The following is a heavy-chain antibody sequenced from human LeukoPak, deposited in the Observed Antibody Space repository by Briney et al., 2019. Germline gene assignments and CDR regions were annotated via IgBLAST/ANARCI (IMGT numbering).Heavy chain of an antibody. D-gene: IGHD6-13*01. Sequence: PGGSLRLSCVASGFTFSSSAMHWVRQAPGKGLAWVAFIGHEGSNKYYADSVKGRFTISRDDSKSTLYLQMNSLRAEDTAVYYCARAGRSSWFDTLDIWGQGTMVTVSS. CDR2: IGHEGSNK. CDR1: GFTFSSSA. J-gene: IGHJ3*02. V-gene: IGHV3-30*02. CDR3: ARAGRSSWFDTLDI.